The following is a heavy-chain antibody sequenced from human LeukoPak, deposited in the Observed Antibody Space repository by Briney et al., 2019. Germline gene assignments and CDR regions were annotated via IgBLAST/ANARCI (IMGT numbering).Heavy chain of an antibody. D-gene: IGHD3-22*01. J-gene: IGHJ4*02. V-gene: IGHV1-69*05. CDR2: IIPIFGTA. CDR1: GGTFSSYA. Sequence: SVKVSCKASGGTFSSYAISWVRQAPGQGLEWMGGIIPIFGTANYAQKFKGRVTITTDESTSTASMELSSLRSEDTAVYYCARETEYYYDSSGYYPLDYWGQGTLVTVSS. CDR3: ARETEYYYDSSGYYPLDY.